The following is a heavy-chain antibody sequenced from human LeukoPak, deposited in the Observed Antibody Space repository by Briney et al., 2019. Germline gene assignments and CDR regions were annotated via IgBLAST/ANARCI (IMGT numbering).Heavy chain of an antibody. CDR3: ARAFDP. V-gene: IGHV3-21*01. CDR1: GFTFTRYS. CDR2: ISGYSDYI. J-gene: IGHJ5*02. Sequence: GGSLRLSCAASGFTFTRYSMNWVRQAPGKGLEWVSSISGYSDYIFYADSVKGRFTISRDNAKNSPYLQMNSLRAEDTAVYYCARAFDPWGQGTLVTVSS.